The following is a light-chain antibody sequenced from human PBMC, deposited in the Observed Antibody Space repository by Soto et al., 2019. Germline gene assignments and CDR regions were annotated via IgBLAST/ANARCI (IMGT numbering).Light chain of an antibody. J-gene: IGKJ1*01. Sequence: EFVLTQSPGTLAWSLGERASLSCRTNHSVSSNYLAWYQQKPGQAPRLLIYGATTRATGIPARFSGSGSGTEFTLTISSLQSEDSAVYYCHQYNDWPRTFGQGTKVDI. V-gene: IGKV3-15*01. CDR1: HSVSSN. CDR3: HQYNDWPRT. CDR2: GAT.